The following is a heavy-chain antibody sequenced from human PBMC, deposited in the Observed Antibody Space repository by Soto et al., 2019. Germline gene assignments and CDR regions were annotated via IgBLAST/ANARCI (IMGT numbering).Heavy chain of an antibody. D-gene: IGHD2-21*02. Sequence: SETLSLTCIVSGGSISSEYYHWTWVRQSPGKGLEWIGYIHYTGSIMYNPSFKSRLTMAVDTSKNQFSLQLTSVTAADTAVYFCAREDDGGDRDYYGLDVWGQGTTVTVSS. J-gene: IGHJ6*02. CDR1: GGSISSEYYH. V-gene: IGHV4-30-4*08. CDR2: IHYTGSI. CDR3: AREDDGGDRDYYGLDV.